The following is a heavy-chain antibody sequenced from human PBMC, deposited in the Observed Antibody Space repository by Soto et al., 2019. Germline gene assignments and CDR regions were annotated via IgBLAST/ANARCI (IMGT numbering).Heavy chain of an antibody. CDR1: GFTFSSYA. V-gene: IGHV3-23*01. Sequence: GGSLRLSCAASGFTFSSYAMSWVRQAPGKGLEWVSAISGSGGSTYYADSVKGRFTISRDNSKNTLYLQMNSLRAEDTAVYYCAKDYHSGWTSGGNNWFDPWGQGTLVTVSS. D-gene: IGHD6-19*01. J-gene: IGHJ5*02. CDR3: AKDYHSGWTSGGNNWFDP. CDR2: ISGSGGST.